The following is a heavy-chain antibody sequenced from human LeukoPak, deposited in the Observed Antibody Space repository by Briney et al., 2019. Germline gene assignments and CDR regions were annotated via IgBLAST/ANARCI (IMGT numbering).Heavy chain of an antibody. CDR2: IYHSGST. V-gene: IGHV4-30-2*01. Sequence: SETLSLTCAVSGGSISSGGYSWSWIRQPPGKGLEWIGYIYHSGSTYYNPSLKSRVTISVDRSENQFSLKLSSVTAADTAVYYCARGGGYSFSPHAFDIWGQGTMVTVSS. CDR1: GGSISSGGYS. CDR3: ARGGGYSFSPHAFDI. D-gene: IGHD5-18*01. J-gene: IGHJ3*02.